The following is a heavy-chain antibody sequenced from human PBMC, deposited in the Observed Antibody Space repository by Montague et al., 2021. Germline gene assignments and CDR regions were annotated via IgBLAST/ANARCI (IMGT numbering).Heavy chain of an antibody. CDR1: GDSISSYY. CDR2: IHYTGST. J-gene: IGHJ6*02. D-gene: IGHD5-18*01. CDR3: TRGSIENSHGLGMDYYYDMDV. Sequence: SETLSLTCAVSGDSISSYYWTWIRQPPGKGPEWIGYIHYTGSTDYNPSLKNRVTISVDTSKQLFSLRLSSVTAADTAVYYCTRGSIENSHGLGMDYYYDMDVWGQGTTVTVSS. V-gene: IGHV4-59*01.